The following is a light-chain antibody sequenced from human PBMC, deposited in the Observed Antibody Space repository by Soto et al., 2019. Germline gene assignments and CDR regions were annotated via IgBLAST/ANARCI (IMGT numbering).Light chain of an antibody. J-gene: IGKJ5*01. V-gene: IGKV3-15*01. Sequence: EIQMTQSPSTLSASPGERVTISCRASQSISSNLAWYQQKPGQANGLIIYGASTRATGIAARFSGSGCGTGLTLTISSLQSEDDAVSYYQQYKYWTPLTFGQGTRLEIK. CDR2: GAS. CDR1: QSISSN. CDR3: QQYKYWTPLT.